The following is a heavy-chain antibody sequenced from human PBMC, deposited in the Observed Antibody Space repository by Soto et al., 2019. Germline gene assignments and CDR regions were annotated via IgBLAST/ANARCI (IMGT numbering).Heavy chain of an antibody. CDR1: GFTFSSYG. Sequence: GGSLRLSCAASGFTFSSYGMHWVRQAPGKGLEWVAVISYDGSNKYNEDSGKGRFTISRENSKNTLYLQMNSLGAEDTAGYYCAKSSTVTTVTIGSPYYYYGMDVWGQGTTVTVSS. D-gene: IGHD4-4*01. CDR3: AKSSTVTTVTIGSPYYYYGMDV. CDR2: ISYDGSNK. J-gene: IGHJ6*02. V-gene: IGHV3-30*18.